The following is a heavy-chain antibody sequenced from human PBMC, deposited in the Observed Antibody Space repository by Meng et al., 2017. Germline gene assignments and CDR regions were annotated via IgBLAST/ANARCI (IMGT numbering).Heavy chain of an antibody. CDR1: GGSFSGYY. J-gene: IGHJ6*02. CDR2: INHSGST. Sequence: SETLSLTCAVYGGSFSGYYWSWIRQPPGKGLEWIGEINHSGSTNYNPSLKSRVTISVDTSKNQFSLKLRSVTAADTAVYYCARVQVVVAATHDYYYYGMDVWGQGTTVTVSS. CDR3: ARVQVVVAATHDYYYYGMDV. D-gene: IGHD2-15*01. V-gene: IGHV4-34*01.